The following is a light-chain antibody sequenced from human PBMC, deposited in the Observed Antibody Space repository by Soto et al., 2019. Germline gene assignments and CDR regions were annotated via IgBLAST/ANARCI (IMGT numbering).Light chain of an antibody. CDR2: QDT. CDR1: KLGDRY. Sequence: SYELTQAPSVSVSPGQTATITCSGDKLGDRYICWYQQKAGQPPILVIYQDTKRPSGIPERFSASNSGSTATLTISGTQAMDEADYYCQAYDRSTLVIGGRTKLTVL. CDR3: QAYDRSTLV. V-gene: IGLV3-1*01. J-gene: IGLJ3*02.